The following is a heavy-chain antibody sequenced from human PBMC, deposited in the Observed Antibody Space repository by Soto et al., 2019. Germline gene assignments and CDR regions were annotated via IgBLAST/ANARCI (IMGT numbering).Heavy chain of an antibody. V-gene: IGHV4-39*01. CDR3: ARAPKIVAMGRPFDY. CDR2: IYYSGST. CDR1: GGSISSSSYY. Sequence: PSETLSLTCTVSGGSISSSSYYWGWIRQPPGKGLEWIGSIYYSGSTYYNPSLKSRVTISVDTSKNQFSLKLSSVTAADTAVYFCARAPKIVAMGRPFDYWGQGILVTVS. J-gene: IGHJ4*02. D-gene: IGHD5-12*01.